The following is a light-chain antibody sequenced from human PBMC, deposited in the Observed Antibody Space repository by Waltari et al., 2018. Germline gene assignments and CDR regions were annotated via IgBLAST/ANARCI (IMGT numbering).Light chain of an antibody. J-gene: IGKJ4*01. Sequence: DIQMTQSPSILSASVGDNLTITCRTSQSISTWLAWYQQKPGKAPKLLISKASILESGVPTRFSGSGSGTEFTLTINSLQPDDFATFYCQHYNNYPPTFGGGTKVEIK. CDR3: QHYNNYPPT. CDR1: QSISTW. CDR2: KAS. V-gene: IGKV1-5*03.